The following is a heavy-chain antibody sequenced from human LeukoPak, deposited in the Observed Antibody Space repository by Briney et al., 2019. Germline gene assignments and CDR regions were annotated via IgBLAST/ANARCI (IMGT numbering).Heavy chain of an antibody. CDR2: IRSDTSTK. CDR1: GFTFSSYS. V-gene: IGHV3-48*01. Sequence: PGGSLRLSCAASGFTFSSYSINWVRQAPGKGLEWVSYIRSDTSTKYYADSVKGRFTISRDNSKDTLYLQMNSLRGEDTAIYYCTKESATGSRYSFDYWGQGTLVTVSS. J-gene: IGHJ4*02. D-gene: IGHD2-15*01. CDR3: TKESATGSRYSFDY.